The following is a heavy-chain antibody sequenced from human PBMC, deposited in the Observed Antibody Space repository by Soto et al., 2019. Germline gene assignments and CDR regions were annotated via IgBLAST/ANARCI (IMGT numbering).Heavy chain of an antibody. D-gene: IGHD3-10*01. J-gene: IGHJ4*02. CDR1: GSSFTSYW. V-gene: IGHV5-51*01. Sequence: GESLKISCKGSGSSFTSYWIGWVRQMPGKGLEWMGIIYPGDSDTRYSPSFQGQVTTSADKSISTAYLQWSSLKASDTAMYYCARQSMVRGVIIGRNFDYWGQGTLVTVSS. CDR2: IYPGDSDT. CDR3: ARQSMVRGVIIGRNFDY.